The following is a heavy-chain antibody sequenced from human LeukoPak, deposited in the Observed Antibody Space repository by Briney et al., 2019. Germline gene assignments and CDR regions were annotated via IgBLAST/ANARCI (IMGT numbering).Heavy chain of an antibody. D-gene: IGHD5-12*01. V-gene: IGHV3-15*01. CDR1: GFTFSNAW. Sequence: PGGSLRLSCAASGFTFSNAWMNWVRQAPGKGLEWVGRIKSKTDGGAIEDAAPVKGRFTISRDNSKNTLYLQMNSLRAEDTAVYYCARDRLGGYGYFDYWGQGTLVTVSS. CDR3: ARDRLGGYGYFDY. CDR2: IKSKTDGGAI. J-gene: IGHJ4*02.